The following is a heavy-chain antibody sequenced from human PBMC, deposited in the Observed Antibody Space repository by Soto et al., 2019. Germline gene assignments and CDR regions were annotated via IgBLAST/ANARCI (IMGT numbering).Heavy chain of an antibody. CDR3: ATGFVDYYGMDV. J-gene: IGHJ6*02. CDR2: ISYDGSNK. V-gene: IGHV3-30*03. D-gene: IGHD3-3*01. CDR1: GFTFSSYG. Sequence: GGSLRLSCAASGFTFSSYGMHWVRQAPGKGLEWVAVISYDGSNKYYADSVKGRFTISRDNSKNTLYLQMNSLRAEDTAVYYCATGFVDYYGMDVWGQGTTVTVSS.